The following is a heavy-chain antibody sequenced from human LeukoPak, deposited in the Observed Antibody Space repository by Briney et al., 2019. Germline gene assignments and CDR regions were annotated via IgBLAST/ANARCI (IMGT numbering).Heavy chain of an antibody. D-gene: IGHD3-22*01. CDR2: IRYDRSNK. Sequence: GGSLRLSCATSGFTSSSYGMHWVRQAPGKGLEWVAVIRYDRSNKYYADSVKGRFTISRDNSKNTLYLQMNSLRAEDTAVYYCARDWNTIIVVAAAFDIWGQGTMVTPSS. CDR3: ARDWNTIIVVAAAFDI. J-gene: IGHJ3*02. V-gene: IGHV3-33*01. CDR1: GFTSSSYG.